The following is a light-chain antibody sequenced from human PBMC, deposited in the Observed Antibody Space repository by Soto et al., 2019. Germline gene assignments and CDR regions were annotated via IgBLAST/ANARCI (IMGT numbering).Light chain of an antibody. Sequence: DIKMTQSPATLSASVGDRVTITCRASQSISSWLAWYQQKPGKAPKLLIYDASSLESGVPSRFSGSGSGTEFTLTISSLQPEDFATYYCQQYNSYSPGWTFGQGTKVDNK. V-gene: IGKV1-5*01. CDR3: QQYNSYSPGWT. CDR1: QSISSW. J-gene: IGKJ1*01. CDR2: DAS.